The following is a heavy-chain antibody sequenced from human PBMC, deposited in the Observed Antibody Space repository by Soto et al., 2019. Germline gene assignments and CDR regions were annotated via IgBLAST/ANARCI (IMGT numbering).Heavy chain of an antibody. CDR1: GYSFTSYW. Sequence: PGESLNLSCTGSGYSFTSYWIGWVRQMPGKGLEWMGIIYPGDSDTRYSPSFQGQVTISADKSIGTAYLQWSSLKASDTAMYYWAGTLTGTYYYYGREVGGQGTRVTVS. CDR3: AGTLTGTYYYYGREV. J-gene: IGHJ6*02. CDR2: IYPGDSDT. V-gene: IGHV5-51*01. D-gene: IGHD1-20*01.